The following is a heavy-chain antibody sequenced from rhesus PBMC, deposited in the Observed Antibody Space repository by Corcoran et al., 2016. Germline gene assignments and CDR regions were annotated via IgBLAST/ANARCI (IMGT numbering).Heavy chain of an antibody. CDR2: IYSNSEIT. CDR1: GGTIRRGYDS. D-gene: IGHD2-27*01. Sequence: QVQLQVSGPGVVKPSETLSLTCAVSGGTIRRGYDSWSWIPPPPGPGVGWIGGIYSNSEITNYHPALKSRVTISKDTSKNQFSLKLSSVTATDTAVYYCASCSGVYCYEGEYFEFWGQGALVTVSS. V-gene: IGHV4S12*01. CDR3: ASCSGVYCYEGEYFEF. J-gene: IGHJ1*01.